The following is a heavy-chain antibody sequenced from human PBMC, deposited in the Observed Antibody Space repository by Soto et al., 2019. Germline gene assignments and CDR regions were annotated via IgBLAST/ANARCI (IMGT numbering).Heavy chain of an antibody. CDR3: ASNLRMTTVTTIDY. CDR2: ISSSSSTI. Sequence: GWSLRLACASSVFTFISYSMKWVRQAPGKGLEWVSYISSSSSTIYYADSVKGRFTISRDNAKNSLYLQMNSLRDEDTAVYYCASNLRMTTVTTIDYWGQGTLVTVSS. CDR1: VFTFISYS. V-gene: IGHV3-48*02. D-gene: IGHD4-17*01. J-gene: IGHJ4*02.